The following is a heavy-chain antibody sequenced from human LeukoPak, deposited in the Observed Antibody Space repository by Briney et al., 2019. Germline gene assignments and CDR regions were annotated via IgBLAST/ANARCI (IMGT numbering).Heavy chain of an antibody. J-gene: IGHJ4*02. V-gene: IGHV4-31*03. CDR2: IYYSGCT. Sequence: SETLSLTCTVSGGSISCGGHYWSWIRQHPGKGLAWIGYIYYSGCTYYNPSLKSRITLSVDTSKNQFSLKLSSVSGAYSAVYFCARFVAGRPQKFDYWGQGTLVTVSS. CDR1: GGSISCGGHY. CDR3: ARFVAGRPQKFDY. D-gene: IGHD1-1*01.